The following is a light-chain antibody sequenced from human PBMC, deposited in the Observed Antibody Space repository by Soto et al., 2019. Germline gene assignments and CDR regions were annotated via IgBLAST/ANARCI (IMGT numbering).Light chain of an antibody. CDR3: QQYQSYAT. J-gene: IGKJ1*01. Sequence: DIQMTQSPSTLSASVGDRVTITCRASQSIRTWLAWYQQKPGKAPKVLIYAASTLQSGVPSRFSGSGSGTDFSLTISSLQPDDFATYFCQQYQSYATFGQETKVEIK. V-gene: IGKV1-5*01. CDR1: QSIRTW. CDR2: AAS.